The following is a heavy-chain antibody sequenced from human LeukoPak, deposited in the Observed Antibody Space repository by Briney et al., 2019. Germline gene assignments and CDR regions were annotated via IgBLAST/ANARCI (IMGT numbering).Heavy chain of an antibody. J-gene: IGHJ4*02. CDR3: ARATKLLWFGELLEKGSYYFDY. CDR1: GGSISSYY. CDR2: IYYSGST. D-gene: IGHD3-10*01. V-gene: IGHV4-59*01. Sequence: SKTLSLTCTVSGGSISSYYWSWIRQPPGKGLEWIGYIYYSGSTNYNPSLKSRVTISVDTSKNQFSLKLSSVTAADTAVYYCARATKLLWFGELLEKGSYYFDYWGQGTLVTVSS.